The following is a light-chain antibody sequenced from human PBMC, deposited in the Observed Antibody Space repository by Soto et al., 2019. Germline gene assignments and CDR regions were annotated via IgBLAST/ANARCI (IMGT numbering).Light chain of an antibody. Sequence: DIQMTQSPSSLSASVGDRVTITCQASQDINKYLNWYQQKLGKAPKLLIYDASNLQRGVPSRFSGSGSGTHFSLSISSLQPEDIATYYCQQSENGPLTFGGGTKV. CDR2: DAS. J-gene: IGKJ4*01. V-gene: IGKV1-33*01. CDR3: QQSENGPLT. CDR1: QDINKY.